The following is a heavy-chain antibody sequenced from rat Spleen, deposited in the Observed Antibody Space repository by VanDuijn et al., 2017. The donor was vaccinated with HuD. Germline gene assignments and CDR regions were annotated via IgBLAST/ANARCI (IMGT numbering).Heavy chain of an antibody. D-gene: IGHD1-11*01. CDR3: ARHYGGYSEYVMDA. V-gene: IGHV5-31*01. J-gene: IGHJ4*01. CDR2: ITNTGGST. CDR1: GFTFTNYW. Sequence: EVQLVESGGGLVQPGRSLKLSCVASGFTFTNYWMTWIRQAPGKGLEWVASITNTGGSTYYPDSVKGRFTISRDNAKSTLYLQMNSLRSEDTATYYCARHYGGYSEYVMDAWGQGASVTVSS.